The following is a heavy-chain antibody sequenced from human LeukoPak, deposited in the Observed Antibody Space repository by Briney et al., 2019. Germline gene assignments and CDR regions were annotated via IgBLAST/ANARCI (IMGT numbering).Heavy chain of an antibody. D-gene: IGHD3-10*01. Sequence: PGGSLRLSCAASGFTFSDYYLSWIRQAPGKGLEWVSYISSSGTTIYYADSVKGRFTISRDNSKNTLYLQMNSLRAEDTAVYYCASPRPRGVRGVLYNWGQGTLVTVSS. CDR1: GFTFSDYY. CDR3: ASPRPRGVRGVLYN. CDR2: ISSSGTTI. J-gene: IGHJ4*02. V-gene: IGHV3-11*04.